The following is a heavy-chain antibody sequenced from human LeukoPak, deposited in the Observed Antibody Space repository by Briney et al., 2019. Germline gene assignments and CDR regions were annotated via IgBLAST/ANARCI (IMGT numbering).Heavy chain of an antibody. Sequence: SETLSLTCTVSGGSISSGGYYWSWIRQHPGKGLEWIGYIYYSGSTYYNPSLKSRVTISVDTSKNQFSLKLSSVTAADTAVYYCARGGNDYGDYSWWFDPWGQGTLATVSS. D-gene: IGHD4-17*01. CDR2: IYYSGST. V-gene: IGHV4-31*03. CDR3: ARGGNDYGDYSWWFDP. J-gene: IGHJ5*02. CDR1: GGSISSGGYY.